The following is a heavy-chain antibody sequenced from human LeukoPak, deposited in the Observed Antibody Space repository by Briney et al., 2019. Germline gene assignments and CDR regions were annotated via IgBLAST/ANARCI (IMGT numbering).Heavy chain of an antibody. D-gene: IGHD6-13*01. V-gene: IGHV3-21*01. CDR3: AGYNWFDP. Sequence: SGGSLRLSCAASGFTFSKYSMNWVRQAPXXGPEWVSSISSSGNSIYYSDSVKGRFTISRDNPKNSLYLQMNSLRVEDTAVYYCAGYNWFDPWGQGTLVTVSS. J-gene: IGHJ5*02. CDR2: ISSSGNSI. CDR1: GFTFSKYS.